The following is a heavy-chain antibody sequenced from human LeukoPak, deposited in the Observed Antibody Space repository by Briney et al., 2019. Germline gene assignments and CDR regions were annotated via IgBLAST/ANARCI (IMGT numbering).Heavy chain of an antibody. V-gene: IGHV4-59*12. CDR1: GGSISSYY. D-gene: IGHD5/OR15-5a*01. CDR2: IYYSGSS. J-gene: IGHJ4*02. CDR3: ARVAHDLYPYYFDY. Sequence: PSETLSLTCTVAGGSISSYYWSWIRHPPGKGLEWIGYIYYSGSSNYNPSLKSRVTISVDTSKNQFSLKLSSVTAADTAVYFCARVAHDLYPYYFDYWGQGTLVTVSS.